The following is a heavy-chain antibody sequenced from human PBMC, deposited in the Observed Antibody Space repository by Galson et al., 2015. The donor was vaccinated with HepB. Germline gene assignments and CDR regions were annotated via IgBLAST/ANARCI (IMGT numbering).Heavy chain of an antibody. CDR2: IYYSGST. D-gene: IGHD3-10*01. CDR3: ARQPKGGITMVRGVNWFDP. Sequence: TLSLTCTVSGGSISSGGYYWSWIRQHPGKGLEWIGYIYYSGSTYYNPPLKSRVTISVDTSKNQFSLKLSSVTAADTAVYYRARQPKGGITMVRGVNWFDPWGQGTLVTVSS. J-gene: IGHJ5*02. CDR1: GGSISSGGYY. V-gene: IGHV4-31*03.